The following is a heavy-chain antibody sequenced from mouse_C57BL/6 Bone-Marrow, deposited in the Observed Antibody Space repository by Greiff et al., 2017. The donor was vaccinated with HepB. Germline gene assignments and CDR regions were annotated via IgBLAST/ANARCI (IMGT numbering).Heavy chain of an antibody. CDR3: ASRLLGDFDY. CDR1: GYTFTSYW. D-gene: IGHD2-3*01. CDR2: IDPSDSYT. V-gene: IGHV1-69*01. J-gene: IGHJ2*01. Sequence: QVQLQQPGAELVMPGASVKLSCKASGYTFTSYWMHWVKQRPGQGLEWIGEIDPSDSYTNYNQKFKGKSTLTVDKSSSTAYMQLSSLTSEDSAFYYCASRLLGDFDYWGQGTTLTVSS.